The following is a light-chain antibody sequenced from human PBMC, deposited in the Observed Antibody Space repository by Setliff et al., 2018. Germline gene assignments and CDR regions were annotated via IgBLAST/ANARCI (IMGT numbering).Light chain of an antibody. CDR3: GADHGSGSNFVEA. CDR2: VGTGGIVG. J-gene: IGLJ1*01. Sequence: QSVLTQPPSASASLGASVTLTCTLSSGYSNYKVDWYQQRPGKGPRFVMRVGTGGIVGSKGDGIPDRFSVLGSGLNRYLTIKNIQEEDESDYHCGADHGSGSNFVEAFGTGTKV. CDR1: SGYSNYK. V-gene: IGLV9-49*01.